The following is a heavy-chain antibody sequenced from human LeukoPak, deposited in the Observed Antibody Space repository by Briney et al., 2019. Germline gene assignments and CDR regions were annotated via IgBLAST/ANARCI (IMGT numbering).Heavy chain of an antibody. CDR2: IKQDGSEK. V-gene: IGHV3-7*03. CDR1: GFTFSSYW. Sequence: GGSLRLSCAASGFTFSSYWMSWVRQAPGKGLEWVANIKQDGSEKYYVDSVKGRFTISRDSAKNSLYLQMNSLRAEDMAVYYCARGGEDIVVVVAATADCWGQGTLVTVSS. D-gene: IGHD2-15*01. J-gene: IGHJ4*02. CDR3: ARGGEDIVVVVAATADC.